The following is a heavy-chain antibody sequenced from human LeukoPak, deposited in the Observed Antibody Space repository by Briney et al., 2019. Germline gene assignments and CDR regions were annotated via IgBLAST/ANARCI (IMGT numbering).Heavy chain of an antibody. J-gene: IGHJ4*02. CDR1: GYTFTSYG. CDR3: ARGEEYYGSGSFDYYFDY. D-gene: IGHD3-10*01. V-gene: IGHV1-46*01. Sequence: ASVKVSCKASGYTFTSYGISWVRQAPGQGLEWMGIINPSGGSTSYAQKFQGRVTMTRDTSTSTVYMELSSLRSEDTAVYYCARGEEYYGSGSFDYYFDYWGQGTLVTVSS. CDR2: INPSGGST.